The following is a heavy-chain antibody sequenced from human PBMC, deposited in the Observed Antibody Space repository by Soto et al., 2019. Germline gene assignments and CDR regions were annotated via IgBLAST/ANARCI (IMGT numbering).Heavy chain of an antibody. D-gene: IGHD3-3*02. J-gene: IGHJ5*02. CDR2: IYYSGST. CDR1: GGSISSSSYY. V-gene: IGHV4-39*01. Sequence: QLQLQESGPGLVKPSETLSLTCTVSGGSISSSSYYWGWIRQPPGKGLEWIGSIYYSGSTYYNPSPKSLVSISPDTAKYLFSLSLLSGTAAYSAASYCEGAFNWFDPCGQGTLVTVSS. CDR3: EGAFNWFDP.